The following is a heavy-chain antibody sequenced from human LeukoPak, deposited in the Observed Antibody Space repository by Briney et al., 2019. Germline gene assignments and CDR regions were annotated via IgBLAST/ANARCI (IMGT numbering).Heavy chain of an antibody. D-gene: IGHD3-10*01. Sequence: GESLRLSCAVSGFTFSSYAMSWVRQAPGKGLEWVSAISGSGGSTYYADSVKGRFTISRDNSKNTLYLQMNSLRAEDTAVYYCAKNPYYGSGSYYHPPAYYFDYWGQGTLVTVSS. CDR1: GFTFSSYA. CDR2: ISGSGGST. CDR3: AKNPYYGSGSYYHPPAYYFDY. J-gene: IGHJ4*02. V-gene: IGHV3-23*01.